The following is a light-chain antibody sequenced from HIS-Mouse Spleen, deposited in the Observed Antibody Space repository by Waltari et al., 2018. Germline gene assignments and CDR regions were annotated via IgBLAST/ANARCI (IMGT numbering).Light chain of an antibody. V-gene: IGKV3-15*01. J-gene: IGKJ2*01. CDR1: QSVSSN. Sequence: EIVMTQSPATLSVSPGGRATLHCRASQSVSSNLAWYQQKPGQAPRLLIYGASTRATGIPARFSGSGSGTEFTLTISSMQSEDFAVYYCQQYNNWPPYTFGQGTKLEIK. CDR2: GAS. CDR3: QQYNNWPPYT.